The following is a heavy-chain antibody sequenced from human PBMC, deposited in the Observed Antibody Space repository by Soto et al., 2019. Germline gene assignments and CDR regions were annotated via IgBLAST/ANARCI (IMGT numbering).Heavy chain of an antibody. CDR2: IYTSGTT. CDR3: ARGFGSSWYYFDY. Sequence: SETMSLTCTVSGGSISSYYWSWIRPPAGTGLEWIGRIYTSGTTNYNPSLKGRVTMSLDTTKNQFSLKLSSVTAADTAMYYCARGFGSSWYYFDYWGPGTLVTLSS. CDR1: GGSISSYY. D-gene: IGHD6-13*01. V-gene: IGHV4-4*07. J-gene: IGHJ4*02.